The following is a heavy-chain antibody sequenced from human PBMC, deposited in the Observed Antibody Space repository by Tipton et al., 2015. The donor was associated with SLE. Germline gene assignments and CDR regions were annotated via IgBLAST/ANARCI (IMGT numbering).Heavy chain of an antibody. J-gene: IGHJ6*03. CDR2: IWYDGSYK. D-gene: IGHD2-21*01. CDR3: ARVVRDLIASTYYIDV. Sequence: SLRLSCAASGFTFNSYSMHWVRQAPGKGLEWVAVIWYDGSYKYYGDSVKGRFTISRDNAKNSLYLQMNGLRAEDTAVYYCARVVRDLIASTYYIDVWGKGSTVTVSS. V-gene: IGHV3-33*01. CDR1: GFTFNSYS.